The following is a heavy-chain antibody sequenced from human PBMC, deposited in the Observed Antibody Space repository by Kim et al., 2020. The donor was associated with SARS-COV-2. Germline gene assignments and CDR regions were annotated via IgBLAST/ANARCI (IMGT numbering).Heavy chain of an antibody. D-gene: IGHD3-22*01. V-gene: IGHV4-59*01. CDR3: ARGRVRSGYYRQSAFDI. Sequence: SETLSLTCTVSGGSISSYYWSWIRQPPGKGLEWIGYIYYSGSTNYNPSLKSRVTISVDTSKNQFSLKLSSVTAADTAVYYCARGRVRSGYYRQSAFDIWGQGTMVTVSS. CDR1: GGSISSYY. J-gene: IGHJ3*02. CDR2: IYYSGST.